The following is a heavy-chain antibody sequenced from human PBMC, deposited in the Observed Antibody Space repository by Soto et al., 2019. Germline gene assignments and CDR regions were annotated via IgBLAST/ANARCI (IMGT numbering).Heavy chain of an antibody. Sequence: KTSETLSLTCAVYGGSFSGYYWTWIRQPPGTGLEWIGEINHSGSTNYNPSLKSRVTISVDTSKNQFSLRLTSVTAADTAVYYCARHRRSSSWFDSWGQGTRVTVSS. V-gene: IGHV4-34*01. CDR3: ARHRRSSSWFDS. CDR1: GGSFSGYY. CDR2: INHSGST. J-gene: IGHJ5*01. D-gene: IGHD6-19*01.